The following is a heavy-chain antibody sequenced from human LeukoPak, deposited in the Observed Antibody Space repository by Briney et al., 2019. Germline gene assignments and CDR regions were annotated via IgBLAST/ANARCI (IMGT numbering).Heavy chain of an antibody. J-gene: IGHJ6*03. D-gene: IGHD3-22*01. V-gene: IGHV4-4*07. CDR1: GGSISSYY. CDR3: ARGYDSSPGLGGYYYYMDV. CDR2: IYTSGST. Sequence: PSETLSLTCTVSGGSISSYYWSWIRQPAGKGLEWIGRIYTSGSTNYNPSLKSRVTMSVDTSKNQFSLKLSSVTAADTAVYYCARGYDSSPGLGGYYYYMDVWGKGTTVTVSS.